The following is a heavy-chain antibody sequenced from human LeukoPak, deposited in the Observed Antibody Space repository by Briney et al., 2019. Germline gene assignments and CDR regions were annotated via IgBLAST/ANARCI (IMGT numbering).Heavy chain of an antibody. CDR2: ISSSSSTV. V-gene: IGHV3-48*01. CDR1: GFTFDNYI. Sequence: GGSLRLSCAASGFTFDNYIMNWVRQAPGKGLEWVSYISSSSSTVYYADSVKGRFTISRDNAKNSLYLQMNSLRAEDTAVYYCARDGDFDYWGQGTLVTVSS. CDR3: ARDGDFDY. J-gene: IGHJ4*02. D-gene: IGHD7-27*01.